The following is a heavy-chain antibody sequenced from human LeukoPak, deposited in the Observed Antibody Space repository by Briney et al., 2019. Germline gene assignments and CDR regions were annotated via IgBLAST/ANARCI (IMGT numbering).Heavy chain of an antibody. CDR2: ISGSGGST. Sequence: PGGSLRLSCAASGFTFSSYAMSWVRQAPGKGLEWVSAISGSGGSTYYADSVKGRFTISRDNSKNTLYLQMNSLRAEDTAVYYCAKETVRYSGGSCYYFDYWGQGTLVTVSS. CDR1: GFTFSSYA. D-gene: IGHD2-15*01. CDR3: AKETVRYSGGSCYYFDY. V-gene: IGHV3-23*01. J-gene: IGHJ4*02.